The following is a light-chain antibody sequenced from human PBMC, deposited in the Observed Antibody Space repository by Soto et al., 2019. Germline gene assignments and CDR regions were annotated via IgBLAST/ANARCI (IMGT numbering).Light chain of an antibody. V-gene: IGLV2-14*01. CDR2: EVS. CDR3: SSYTSSSPVL. Sequence: QSVLTQPASVSGSPGQSITISCTGTSSDVGGYNYVSWYQQHPGKAPKLMIYEVSDRPSGVSNRFSGSKSGNTASLTISGLQAEDEADYYCSSYTSSSPVLFGSGTKVTVL. J-gene: IGLJ1*01. CDR1: SSDVGGYNY.